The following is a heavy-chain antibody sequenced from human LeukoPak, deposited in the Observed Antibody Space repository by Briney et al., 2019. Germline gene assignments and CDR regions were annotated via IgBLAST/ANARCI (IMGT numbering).Heavy chain of an antibody. Sequence: SETLSLACAVYGGSFSGYYWSWIRQPPGKGLEWIGEINHSGSTNYNPSLKSRVTISVDTSKNQFSLKLSSVTAADTAVYSCARSGGTSARVNAIDIWGQGTMVTVSS. CDR1: GGSFSGYY. CDR2: INHSGST. CDR3: ARSGGTSARVNAIDI. J-gene: IGHJ3*02. D-gene: IGHD2-15*01. V-gene: IGHV4-34*01.